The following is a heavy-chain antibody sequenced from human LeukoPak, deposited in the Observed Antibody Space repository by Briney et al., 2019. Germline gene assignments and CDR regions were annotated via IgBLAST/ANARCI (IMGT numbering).Heavy chain of an antibody. CDR3: ARDGTSTDDY. CDR2: ISGNNDNP. J-gene: IGHJ4*02. Sequence: ASVKVSCKASGYTFSNFGISWVRQAPGQGLEWMGWISGNNDNPNYGQKFQGRFAVTTDSSTSTAYMELRDLRSDDTAVYYCARDGTSTDDYWGQGTLVTVSS. CDR1: GYTFSNFG. V-gene: IGHV1-18*01. D-gene: IGHD2-2*01.